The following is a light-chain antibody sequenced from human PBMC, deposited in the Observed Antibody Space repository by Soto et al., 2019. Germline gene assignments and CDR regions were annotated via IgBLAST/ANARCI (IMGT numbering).Light chain of an antibody. Sequence: QSVLTQPASVSGSPGQSSTIYCTGTSSDIGGFNYVSWYQQHPGTAPKLLIYEVTNRPSGVSNRFSGSKSGNTASLTISGLQAEDEADYYCSSYTSRSTRVFGGGTKLTVL. CDR2: EVT. J-gene: IGLJ3*02. CDR1: SSDIGGFNY. V-gene: IGLV2-14*01. CDR3: SSYTSRSTRV.